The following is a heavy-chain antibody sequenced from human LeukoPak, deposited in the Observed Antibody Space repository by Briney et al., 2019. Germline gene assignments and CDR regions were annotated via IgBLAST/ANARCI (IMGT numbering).Heavy chain of an antibody. CDR3: ARSHVSSGHHS. V-gene: IGHV4-39*07. CDR1: GGSISSSSYY. CDR2: IYYSGST. Sequence: TSETLSLTCTVSGGSISSSSYYWGWIRQPPGKGLEWIGSIYYSGSTYYNPSLKSRVTISVDTSKNQFSLKLSSVTAADTAVYYCARSHVSSGHHSWGQGTLVTVSS. D-gene: IGHD3-22*01. J-gene: IGHJ4*02.